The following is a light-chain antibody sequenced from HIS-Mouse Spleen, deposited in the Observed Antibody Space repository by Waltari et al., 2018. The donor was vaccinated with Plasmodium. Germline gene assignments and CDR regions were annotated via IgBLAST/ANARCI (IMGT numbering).Light chain of an antibody. CDR1: RSDVGGYHY. CDR2: EVS. CDR3: SSYAGSNRV. Sequence: QSALTQPPSASGSPGQSVTISCTGTRSDVGGYHYVSWYQQHPGKAPKLMIYEVSNRPSGVPDRFSCSKSGNTASLTVSGLQAEDEADYYGSSYAGSNRVFGGGTKLTVL. J-gene: IGLJ3*02. V-gene: IGLV2-8*01.